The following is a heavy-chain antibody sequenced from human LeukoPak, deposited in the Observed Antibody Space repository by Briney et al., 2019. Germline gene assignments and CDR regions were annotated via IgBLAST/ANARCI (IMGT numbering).Heavy chain of an antibody. CDR2: IYYSGST. D-gene: IGHD3-22*01. CDR3: ARAGRGWLSQHFDY. Sequence: PSETLSLTCTVSGGSISSGGYYWSWIRQHPGKGLEWIGYIYYSGSTYYNPSLKSRVTISVDTSKNQFSLKLSSVTAADTAVYYCARAGRGWLSQHFDYWGQGTLVTVSS. CDR1: GGSISSGGYY. J-gene: IGHJ4*02. V-gene: IGHV4-31*03.